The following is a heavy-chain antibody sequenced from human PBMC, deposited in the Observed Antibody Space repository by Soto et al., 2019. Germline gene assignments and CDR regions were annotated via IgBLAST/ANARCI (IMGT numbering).Heavy chain of an antibody. CDR3: ARDLGWLQFLYYYYGMDV. CDR2: ISYDGSNK. J-gene: IGHJ6*02. V-gene: IGHV3-30*09. Sequence: GGSLRLSCAASGFTFSSYAMHWVRQAPGKGLEWVAVISYDGSNKYYADSVKGRFAISRDNSKNTLYLQMNSLRAEDTAVYYCARDLGWLQFLYYYYGMDVWGQGTTVTVSS. CDR1: GFTFSSYA. D-gene: IGHD3-3*01.